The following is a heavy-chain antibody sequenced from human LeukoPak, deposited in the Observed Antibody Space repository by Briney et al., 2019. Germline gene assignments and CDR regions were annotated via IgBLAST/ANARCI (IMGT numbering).Heavy chain of an antibody. CDR3: ARCIRYRGTAMVTN. Sequence: SETLSLTCSVSGDSISYFYWSWIRQAAGKGLEWIGRIYNSGSTDYNASLKSRVTMSVDTSKNQLSLKVISVTAADTAVYYCARCIRYRGTAMVTNWGQGTLVTVSS. J-gene: IGHJ4*02. D-gene: IGHD5-18*01. CDR1: GDSISYFY. V-gene: IGHV4-4*07. CDR2: IYNSGST.